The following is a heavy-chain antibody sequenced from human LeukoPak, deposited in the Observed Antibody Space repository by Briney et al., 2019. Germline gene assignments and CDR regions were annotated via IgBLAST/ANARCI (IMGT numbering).Heavy chain of an antibody. V-gene: IGHV1-8*01. CDR2: MNPNSGNT. D-gene: IGHD6-19*01. Sequence: GASVKVSCKASGYTFTSYDINWVRQATGQGLEWMGWMNPNSGNTGYAQKFQGRVTMTRNTSLSTAYMEVSSLRSEDTAVYYCATSSSLYSSGWVDYWGQGTLVTVSS. CDR3: ATSSSLYSSGWVDY. J-gene: IGHJ4*02. CDR1: GYTFTSYD.